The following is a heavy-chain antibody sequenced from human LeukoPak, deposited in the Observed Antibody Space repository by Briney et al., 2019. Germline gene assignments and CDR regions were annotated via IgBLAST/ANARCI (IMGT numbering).Heavy chain of an antibody. CDR3: ARDEWSGTPYYFDY. D-gene: IGHD3-10*01. V-gene: IGHV3-48*01. J-gene: IGHJ4*02. Sequence: PGGSLRLSCAASGFTLSSYSMNWVRQAPGKGLEWISYITSSSSTTYYADSVKGRFSISRDNAKNSLYLQMNSLRAEDTAVYYCARDEWSGTPYYFDYWGQGTLVTVSS. CDR2: ITSSSSTT. CDR1: GFTLSSYS.